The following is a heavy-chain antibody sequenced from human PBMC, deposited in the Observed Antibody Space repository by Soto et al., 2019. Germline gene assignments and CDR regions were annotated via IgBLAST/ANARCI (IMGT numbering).Heavy chain of an antibody. D-gene: IGHD2-15*01. J-gene: IGHJ4*02. CDR3: ARMDCSGGSCYYIFDY. Sequence: EVQLVESGGGLVKPGGSLRLSYAASGFTFSSYSMNWVRQAPGKGLEWVSSISSSSSYIYYADSVKGRFTISRDNAKNSLYLQMNSLRAEDTAVYYCARMDCSGGSCYYIFDYWGQGTLVTVSS. CDR2: ISSSSSYI. CDR1: GFTFSSYS. V-gene: IGHV3-21*01.